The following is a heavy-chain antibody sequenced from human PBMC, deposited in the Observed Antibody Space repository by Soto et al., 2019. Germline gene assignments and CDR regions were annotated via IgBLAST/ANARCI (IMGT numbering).Heavy chain of an antibody. CDR1: GFTFHDYA. V-gene: IGHV3-9*01. CDR2: IIWNSGIK. CDR3: AKDSGRYCSSTSCLFYYFDD. Sequence: GGSLRLSCAASGFTFHDYAMHWVRQVPGKGLEWVSGIIWNSGIKGYVDSVKGRFTISRDNAENSLYLQMNSLRAEDAALYYCAKDSGRYCSSTSCLFYYFDDWGQGTLVTVSS. D-gene: IGHD2-2*01. J-gene: IGHJ4*02.